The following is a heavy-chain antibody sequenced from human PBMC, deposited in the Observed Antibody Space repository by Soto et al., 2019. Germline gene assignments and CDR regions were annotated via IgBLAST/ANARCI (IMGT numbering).Heavy chain of an antibody. CDR3: ARDFNRETYYDFFDP. D-gene: IGHD3-3*01. CDR2: IWYDGSNK. Sequence: QVQLVESGGGVVQPGRSLRLSCAASGFTFSSYGMHWVRQAPGKGLEWAAVIWYDGSNKYYADSVKGRFTISRDNSKSTLYLQMNSLRAEDTAVYYCARDFNRETYYDFFDPWGQGTLVTVSS. CDR1: GFTFSSYG. J-gene: IGHJ5*02. V-gene: IGHV3-33*01.